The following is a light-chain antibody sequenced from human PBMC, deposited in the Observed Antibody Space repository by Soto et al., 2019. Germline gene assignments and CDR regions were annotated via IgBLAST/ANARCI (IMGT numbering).Light chain of an antibody. CDR3: SPYAGSNNVV. CDR1: SSDVGGYNY. V-gene: IGLV2-8*01. CDR2: EVS. J-gene: IGLJ2*01. Sequence: QSALTQPPSASGSPGQSVTISCTGTSSDVGGYNYVSWYQQHPGKAPKLMIYEVSKRPSGVPDRFSGSKSGSTASLTVSGLQAEDEADYYCSPYAGSNNVVFGGGTKLTVL.